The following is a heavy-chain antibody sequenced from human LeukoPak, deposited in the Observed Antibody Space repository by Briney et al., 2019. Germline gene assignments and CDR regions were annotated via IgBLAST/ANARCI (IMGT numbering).Heavy chain of an antibody. D-gene: IGHD6-13*01. CDR1: GYTFTSYW. CDR3: ARAPRNSSTMLDY. V-gene: IGHV1-46*01. CDR2: INPDGGST. Sequence: GASVKVSCKASGYTFTSYWIQWVRQAPGQGLEWMGLINPDGGSTAYAHRFQGRVTMTRDTSTGTVYMDFSSLRSEDTALYYCARAPRNSSTMLDYWGQGTLVTVSS. J-gene: IGHJ4*02.